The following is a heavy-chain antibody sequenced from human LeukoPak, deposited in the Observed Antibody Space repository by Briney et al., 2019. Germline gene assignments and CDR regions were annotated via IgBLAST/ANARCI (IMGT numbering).Heavy chain of an antibody. J-gene: IGHJ4*02. V-gene: IGHV3-30-3*02. Sequence: GGSLRLSCAASGFXFSGYAIHWVRQAPGKGLEWVALISYDGSNKYYADSVKGRFTISRDNSKNTLYLQMNSLRTEDTAVYYCAKSYSGSYYVIDYWGQGNLVTVSS. CDR1: GFXFSGYA. CDR2: ISYDGSNK. CDR3: AKSYSGSYYVIDY. D-gene: IGHD1-26*01.